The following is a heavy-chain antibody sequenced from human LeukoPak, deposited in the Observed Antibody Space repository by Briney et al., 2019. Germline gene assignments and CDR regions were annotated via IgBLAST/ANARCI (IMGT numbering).Heavy chain of an antibody. Sequence: SETLSLTCTVSGGSISSSNYYWGWIRQPPGKGLEWIGSIYHSGSTYYSPSLKSRVTISVDTSNNQFSLKLSSVTAADTAVYYCARHRTYYYDSSGYPLYYYYYYMDVWGKGTTVTISS. CDR2: IYHSGST. V-gene: IGHV4-39*01. D-gene: IGHD3-22*01. J-gene: IGHJ6*03. CDR3: ARHRTYYYDSSGYPLYYYYYYMDV. CDR1: GGSISSSNYY.